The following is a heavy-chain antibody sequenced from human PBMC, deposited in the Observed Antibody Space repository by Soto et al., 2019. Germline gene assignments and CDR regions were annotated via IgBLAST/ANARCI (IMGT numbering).Heavy chain of an antibody. CDR2: IYYSGST. D-gene: IGHD3-10*01. J-gene: IGHJ6*03. CDR1: GGSISSYY. Sequence: PSETLSLTCTVSGGSISSYYWSWIRQPPGKGLEWIGYIYYSGSTNYNPSLKSRVTISVDTSKNQFSLKLSSVTAADTAVYYCARGNLWFGAGYMDVWGKGTTVTVS. V-gene: IGHV4-59*01. CDR3: ARGNLWFGAGYMDV.